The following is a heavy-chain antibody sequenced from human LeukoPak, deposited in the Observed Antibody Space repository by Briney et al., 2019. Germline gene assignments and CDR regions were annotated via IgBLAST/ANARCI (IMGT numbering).Heavy chain of an antibody. D-gene: IGHD3-9*01. CDR1: GFNFIDTW. CDR3: ARDWYHAFDF. V-gene: IGHV3-15*07. CDR2: IKRKAVGGTA. Sequence: PGGSLRLSCAASGFNFIDTWMNWVRQAPGKGLEWVARIKRKAVGGTADYAAPVKGRFTISRDDSENMLYLQMNSLKIEDTAAYYCARDWYHAFDFWGQGTTVTVSS. J-gene: IGHJ3*01.